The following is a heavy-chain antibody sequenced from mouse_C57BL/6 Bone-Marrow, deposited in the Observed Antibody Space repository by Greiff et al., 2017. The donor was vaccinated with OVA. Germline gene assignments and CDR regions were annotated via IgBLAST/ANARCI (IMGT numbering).Heavy chain of an antibody. D-gene: IGHD2-2*01. J-gene: IGHJ2*01. CDR2: IRSKSNNYAT. CDR3: VREGLRRASDY. Sequence: EPGGGLVQPKGSLKLSCAASGFSFNTYAMNWVRQAPGKGLEWVARIRSKSNNYATYYADSVKDRFTISRDDSESMLYLQMNNLKTEDTAMYYCVREGLRRASDYWGQGTTLTVSS. V-gene: IGHV10-1*01. CDR1: GFSFNTYA.